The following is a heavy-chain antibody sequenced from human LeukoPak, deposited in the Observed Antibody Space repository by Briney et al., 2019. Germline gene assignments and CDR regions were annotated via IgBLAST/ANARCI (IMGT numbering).Heavy chain of an antibody. CDR1: GFTFGDYA. V-gene: IGHV3-49*03. CDR2: IRSKAYGGTT. D-gene: IGHD5/OR15-5a*01. CDR3: TRVYLPAYYYYSGMDV. J-gene: IGHJ6*02. Sequence: GGSLRLSCTASGFTFGDYAMSGFRQAPGKGLEWVGFIRSKAYGGTTEYAASVKGRFTISRDDSKSIAYLQMNSLKTEDTAVYYCTRVYLPAYYYYSGMDVWGQGTTVTVSS.